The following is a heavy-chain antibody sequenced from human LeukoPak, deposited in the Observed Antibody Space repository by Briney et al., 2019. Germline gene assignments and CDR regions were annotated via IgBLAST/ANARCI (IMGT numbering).Heavy chain of an antibody. V-gene: IGHV4-59*12. J-gene: IGHJ4*02. Sequence: SETLSLTCTVSGGSISSYYWSWIRQPPGKGLEWIGYIYYSGSTYYNPSLKSRVTISVDTSKNQFSLKLSSVTAADTAVYYCARAPTNWNYFDYWGQGTLVTVSS. D-gene: IGHD1-1*01. CDR1: GGSISSYY. CDR2: IYYSGST. CDR3: ARAPTNWNYFDY.